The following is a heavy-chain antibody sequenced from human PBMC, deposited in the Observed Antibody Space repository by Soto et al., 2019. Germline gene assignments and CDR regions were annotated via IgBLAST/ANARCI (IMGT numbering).Heavy chain of an antibody. Sequence: PGESLKISCKGSGYSFTSYWIGWVRQMPGKGLERMGIIYPGDSDTRYSPSFQGQVTISADKSISTAYLQWSSLKASDTAMYYCAGSLGRGGYYYYGMDVWGQGTTVTVSS. CDR2: IYPGDSDT. J-gene: IGHJ6*02. CDR3: AGSLGRGGYYYYGMDV. V-gene: IGHV5-51*01. CDR1: GYSFTSYW. D-gene: IGHD1-26*01.